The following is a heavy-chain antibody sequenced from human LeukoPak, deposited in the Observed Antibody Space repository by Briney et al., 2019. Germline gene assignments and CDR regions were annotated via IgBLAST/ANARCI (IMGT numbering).Heavy chain of an antibody. V-gene: IGHV4-4*07. J-gene: IGHJ6*02. CDR1: GGSISSYY. CDR2: IYTSGST. CDR3: AREHHNYYYYYGMDV. Sequence: SETLSLTCTVSGGSISSYYWSWIRQPTGKGLDWIGRIYTSGSTNYNPSLKSRVTMSVDTSKNQFSLKLSSVTAADTAVYYCAREHHNYYYYYGMDVWGQGTTVTVSS.